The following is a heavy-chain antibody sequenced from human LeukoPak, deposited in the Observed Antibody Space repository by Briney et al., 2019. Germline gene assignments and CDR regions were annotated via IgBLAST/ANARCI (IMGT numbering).Heavy chain of an antibody. CDR2: MNPNSGNT. D-gene: IGHD6-19*01. J-gene: IGHJ4*02. Sequence: ASVKVSCKASGYTFTSYDINWVRQATGQGLEWVGWMNPNSGNTGYAQKFQGRVTMTRNTSISTAYMELSSLRSEDTAVYYCARAYSSGWPLNYWGQGTLVTASS. CDR3: ARAYSSGWPLNY. CDR1: GYTFTSYD. V-gene: IGHV1-8*01.